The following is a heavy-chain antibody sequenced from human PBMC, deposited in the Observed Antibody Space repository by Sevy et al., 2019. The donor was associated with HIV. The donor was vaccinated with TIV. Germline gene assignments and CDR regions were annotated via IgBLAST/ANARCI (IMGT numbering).Heavy chain of an antibody. V-gene: IGHV3-7*01. D-gene: IGHD6-13*01. J-gene: IGHJ4*02. CDR1: GLTLNSYW. CDR2: IKQDGSVK. Sequence: GGSLRLSCAVSGLTLNSYWMSWVRQAPGKGLEWVANIKQDGSVKYYVDSVKGCFTISRDNARNLPYLQMNSLRVEDTALYYCVRAIAADGSFWGQGTLVTVSS. CDR3: VRAIAADGSF.